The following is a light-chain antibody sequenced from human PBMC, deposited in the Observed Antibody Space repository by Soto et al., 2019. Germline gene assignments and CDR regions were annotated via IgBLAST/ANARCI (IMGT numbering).Light chain of an antibody. CDR1: QSLSSSY. V-gene: IGKV3-20*01. CDR2: GAS. J-gene: IGKJ1*01. Sequence: EFVLTQSPGTLSLSPGERATLSCRASQSLSSSYLAWYQQKPGQAPRLLIYGASSRATGIPDRFSSSGSGTDFTLTISRLEPEDFAVYYCQQYGSSPWTFGQGTKVAIK. CDR3: QQYGSSPWT.